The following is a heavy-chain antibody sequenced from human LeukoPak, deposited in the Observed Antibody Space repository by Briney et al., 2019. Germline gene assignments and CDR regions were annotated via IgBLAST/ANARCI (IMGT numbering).Heavy chain of an antibody. Sequence: SETLSLTCAVSGGSFSGYYWTWIRQPPGKGLEWIGAINRSGSTNYNPSLKSRVTISVDTSKNQFSLKLSSVTAADTAVYYCARSRYCSSTSCYPGYYFYMDGWSKGPTVTVSS. J-gene: IGHJ6*03. D-gene: IGHD2-2*01. V-gene: IGHV4-34*01. CDR2: INRSGST. CDR1: GGSFSGYY. CDR3: ARSRYCSSTSCYPGYYFYMDG.